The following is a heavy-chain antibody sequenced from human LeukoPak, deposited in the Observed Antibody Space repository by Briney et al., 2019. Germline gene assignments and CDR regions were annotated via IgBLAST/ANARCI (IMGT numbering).Heavy chain of an antibody. CDR2: INPSGGST. V-gene: IGHV1-46*01. D-gene: IGHD6-13*01. Sequence: GASVKVSCKASGYTFTSYYMHWVRQAPGQGLEWMGIINPSGGSTSYAQKFQGRVTMTRDTSTSTVYMELSSLRSEDTAVYYCASESSSWFSFDPWGQGTLVTVSS. CDR1: GYTFTSYY. CDR3: ASESSSWFSFDP. J-gene: IGHJ5*02.